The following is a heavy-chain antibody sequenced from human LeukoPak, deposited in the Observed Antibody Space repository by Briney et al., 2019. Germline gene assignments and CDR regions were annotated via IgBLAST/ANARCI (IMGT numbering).Heavy chain of an antibody. CDR3: AVQKRWLQTGFDY. CDR2: IYYSGNT. CDR1: GGSISSSSYY. Sequence: PSETLSLTCTVSGGSISSSSYYWAWIRQPPGKGLEWIGSIYYSGNTYYKSSLKSRVTIAVDTSKNQFSLKLSSVTAADTAVYYCAVQKRWLQTGFDYWGQGTLVTVSS. V-gene: IGHV4-39*07. J-gene: IGHJ4*02. D-gene: IGHD5-24*01.